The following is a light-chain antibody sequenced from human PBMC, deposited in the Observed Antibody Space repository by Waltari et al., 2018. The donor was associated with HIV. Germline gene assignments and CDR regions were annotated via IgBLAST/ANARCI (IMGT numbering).Light chain of an antibody. J-gene: IGLJ1*01. CDR3: TGWDASLSEYV. CDR2: KNI. CDR1: YSNIGSDN. Sequence: QSVLTQPPSASGTPGQRVTISCSGSYSNIGSDNVYWYQHLPGTATKLLIYKNIPRPSGVPDRFSGSKSGASAYLAIIGLRSEDEADYYCTGWDASLSEYVFGPGTRVTV. V-gene: IGLV1-47*01.